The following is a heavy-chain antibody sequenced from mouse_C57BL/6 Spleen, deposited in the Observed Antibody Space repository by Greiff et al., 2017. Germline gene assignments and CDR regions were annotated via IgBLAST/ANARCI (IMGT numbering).Heavy chain of an antibody. D-gene: IGHD2-5*01. J-gene: IGHJ3*01. V-gene: IGHV1-81*01. CDR1: GYTFTSYG. Sequence: VKLMESGAELARPGASVKLSCKASGYTFTSYGISWVKQRTGQGLEWIGEIYPRSGNTYYNEKFKGKATLTADKSSSTAYMELRSLTSEDSAVYFCARSGYYSNWGFAYWGQGTLVTVSA. CDR3: ARSGYYSNWGFAY. CDR2: IYPRSGNT.